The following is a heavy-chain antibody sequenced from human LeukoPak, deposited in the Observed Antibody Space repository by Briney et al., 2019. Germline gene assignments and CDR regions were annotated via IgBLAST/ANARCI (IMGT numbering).Heavy chain of an antibody. V-gene: IGHV4-4*07. CDR3: ARRDVSSGWSFDL. Sequence: ASETLSLTCTVSGGSISNYHWSWIRQPAEKGLEWIGQIHTSGSTNYNPPLKSRVTMPIGTTEDQVSLTIRSVTAADTAFYYCARRDVSSGWSFDLWGQGTLVTVSS. J-gene: IGHJ4*02. CDR1: GGSISNYH. CDR2: IHTSGST. D-gene: IGHD6-19*01.